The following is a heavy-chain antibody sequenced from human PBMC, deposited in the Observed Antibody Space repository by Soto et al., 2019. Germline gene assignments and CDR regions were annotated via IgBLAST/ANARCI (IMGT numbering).Heavy chain of an antibody. CDR3: ARESGGEPLYYYGMDV. D-gene: IGHD3-10*01. J-gene: IGHJ6*02. Sequence: QVQLVQSGAEVKKPGSSVKVSSKASGGTFSSYAISWVRQAPGQGLEWMGGIIPIFGTANYAQKFQGRVTITADESTSTAYMEPSSLRSEDTAVYYCARESGGEPLYYYGMDVWGQGPTVAVSS. V-gene: IGHV1-69*01. CDR1: GGTFSSYA. CDR2: IIPIFGTA.